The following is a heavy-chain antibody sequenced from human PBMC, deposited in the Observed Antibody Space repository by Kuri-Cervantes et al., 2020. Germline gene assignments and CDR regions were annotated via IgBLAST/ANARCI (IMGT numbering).Heavy chain of an antibody. Sequence: GGTLRLSCAASGFTFSSYWMHWVRKAPGKGQVWVSRINSYGSSTSYADSVKSRFTISRDNAKNTLYLQMNSLRAEDTAVYYCARALYYGDYSTENDAFDIWGQGTMVTVSS. CDR3: ARALYYGDYSTENDAFDI. CDR1: GFTFSSYW. CDR2: INSYGSST. V-gene: IGHV3-74*01. D-gene: IGHD4-17*01. J-gene: IGHJ3*02.